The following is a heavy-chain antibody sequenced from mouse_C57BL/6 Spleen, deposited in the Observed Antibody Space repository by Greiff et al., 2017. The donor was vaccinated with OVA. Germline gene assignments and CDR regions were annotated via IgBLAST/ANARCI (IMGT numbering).Heavy chain of an antibody. J-gene: IGHJ4*01. CDR1: GYTFTSYG. Sequence: QVQLQQSGAELARPGASVKLSCKASGYTFTSYGISWVKQRTGQGLEWIGEIYPRSGNTYYNEKFKGKATLTADKSSSTAYMELRSLTSEDSAVYFCARRYYGSFYAMDYWGQGTSVTVSS. D-gene: IGHD1-1*01. CDR3: ARRYYGSFYAMDY. CDR2: IYPRSGNT. V-gene: IGHV1-81*01.